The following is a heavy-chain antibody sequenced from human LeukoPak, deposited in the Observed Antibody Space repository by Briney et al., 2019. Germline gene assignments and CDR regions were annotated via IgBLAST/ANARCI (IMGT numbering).Heavy chain of an antibody. D-gene: IGHD3-22*01. CDR1: GFTFSSYD. V-gene: IGHV3-13*01. J-gene: IGHJ4*02. Sequence: GGSLRLSCAASGFTFSSYDMHWVRQATGKGLEWVSAIGTAGDTYYPGSVKGRFTISRENAKNSLYLQMNGLRAEDTAVYYCAREAHYDSSGHYDYWGQGTLVTVSS. CDR2: IGTAGDT. CDR3: AREAHYDSSGHYDY.